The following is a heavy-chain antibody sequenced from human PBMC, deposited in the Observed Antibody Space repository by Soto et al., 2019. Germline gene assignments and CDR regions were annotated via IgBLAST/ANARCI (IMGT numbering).Heavy chain of an antibody. V-gene: IGHV3-23*01. CDR1: GFTFSSYA. CDR2: ISGSGGST. Sequence: GGSLRLSCAASGFTFSSYAMSWVRQAPGKGLEWVSAISGSGGSTYYADSVKGRFTISRDNSKNTLYLQMNSLRAEDTAVYYCAKTKPRDPIVATFYGMDVWGQGTTVTVSS. D-gene: IGHD5-12*01. CDR3: AKTKPRDPIVATFYGMDV. J-gene: IGHJ6*02.